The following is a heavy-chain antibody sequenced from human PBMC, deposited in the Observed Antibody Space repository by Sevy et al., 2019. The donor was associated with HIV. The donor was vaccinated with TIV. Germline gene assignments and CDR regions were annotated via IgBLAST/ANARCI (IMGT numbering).Heavy chain of an antibody. D-gene: IGHD3-3*01. CDR3: AKDILGWAFDY. CDR2: IKQDMSEK. V-gene: IGHV3-7*01. Sequence: GGSLRLSCAASGFTFSSYWMTWVRQAPGKGLEWVANIKQDMSEKYYADSVKGRFTISRDNARNSLYLQMESLRAEDTAVYYCAKDILGWAFDYWGHGTLVTVSS. J-gene: IGHJ4*01. CDR1: GFTFSSYW.